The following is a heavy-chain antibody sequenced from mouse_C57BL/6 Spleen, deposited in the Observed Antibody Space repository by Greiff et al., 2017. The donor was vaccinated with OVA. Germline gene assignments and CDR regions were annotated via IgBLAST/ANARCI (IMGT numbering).Heavy chain of an antibody. CDR3: ARQEEKKEAKGRGYYYGSSYVGYFDV. V-gene: IGHV1-62-2*01. D-gene: IGHD1-1*01. J-gene: IGHJ1*03. CDR2: FYPGSGSI. Sequence: QVQLKQSGAELVKPGASVKLSCKASGYTFTEYTIHWVKQRSGQGLEWIGWFYPGSGSIKYNEKFKDKATLTADKSSSTVYMELSRLTSEDSAVYFCARQEEKKEAKGRGYYYGSSYVGYFDVWGTGTTVTVSS. CDR1: GYTFTEYT.